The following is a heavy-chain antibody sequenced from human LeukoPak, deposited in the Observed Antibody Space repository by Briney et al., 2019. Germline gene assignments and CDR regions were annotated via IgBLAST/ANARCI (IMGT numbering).Heavy chain of an antibody. Sequence: SQTLSLTCAISGDSVSSNSAAWNWIRQSPARGLEWLGRTYYRSKWYNDYAVSVKSRITINPDTSKNQFSLQLNSVTPEDTAVYYCARANVGSSSSYYYFYYMDVWGKGTTVTVSS. J-gene: IGHJ6*03. D-gene: IGHD1-26*01. V-gene: IGHV6-1*01. CDR1: GDSVSSNSAA. CDR3: ARANVGSSSSYYYFYYMDV. CDR2: TYYRSKWYN.